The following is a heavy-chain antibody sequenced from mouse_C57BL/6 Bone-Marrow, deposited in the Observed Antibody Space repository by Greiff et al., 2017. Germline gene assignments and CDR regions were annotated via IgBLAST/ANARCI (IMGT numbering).Heavy chain of an antibody. D-gene: IGHD1-1*01. CDR2: INPGSGGT. CDR1: GYAFTNYL. V-gene: IGHV1-54*01. Sequence: QVQLQQSGAELVRPGTSVKVSCKASGYAFTNYLIEWVKQRPGQGLEWIGVINPGSGGTNYNEKFKGKATLTADKSSSTAYMQLSSLTSEDSAVYSCARGITTVVAGGFDYWGQGTTLTVSS. CDR3: ARGITTVVAGGFDY. J-gene: IGHJ2*01.